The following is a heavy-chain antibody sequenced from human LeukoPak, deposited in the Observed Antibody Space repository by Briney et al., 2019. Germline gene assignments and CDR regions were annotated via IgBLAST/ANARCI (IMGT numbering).Heavy chain of an antibody. V-gene: IGHV5-51*01. CDR1: GYSFATYW. J-gene: IGHJ5*02. D-gene: IGHD2-15*01. CDR2: VYPGDSDT. CDR3: ARRGGAAEWFDP. Sequence: GESLKISCKGSGYSFATYWIGWVRQMPGKGLEWMGIVYPGDSDTRYSPSFQGQVTISADKSINTAYLQWSSLKASDTAIYYCARRGGAAEWFDPWGQGTLVTVSS.